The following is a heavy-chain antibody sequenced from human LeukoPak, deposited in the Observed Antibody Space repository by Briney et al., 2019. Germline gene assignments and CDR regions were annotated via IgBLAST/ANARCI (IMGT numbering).Heavy chain of an antibody. Sequence: PSETLSLTCTVSGCSIISYYWSWIRQPPGKGLEWIGYIYYSGSTNYNPSLKSRVTISVDTSKNQFSLKLSSVTAAGTAVYYCASRFGDYVGGGFDYWGQGTLVTVSS. CDR3: ASRFGDYVGGGFDY. V-gene: IGHV4-59*12. J-gene: IGHJ4*02. CDR1: GCSIISYY. CDR2: IYYSGST. D-gene: IGHD4-17*01.